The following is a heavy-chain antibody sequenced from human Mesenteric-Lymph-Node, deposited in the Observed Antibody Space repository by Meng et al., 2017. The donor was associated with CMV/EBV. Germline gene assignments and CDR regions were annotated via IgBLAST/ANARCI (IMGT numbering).Heavy chain of an antibody. V-gene: IGHV3-11*01. J-gene: IGHJ4*02. CDR3: ARDYFGSGTYYKVPGDYFDY. D-gene: IGHD3-10*01. CDR2: IDNSGNTI. Sequence: FSDFYMSWIRQAPGKGLEWISNIDNSGNTINSADSVKGRFTISRDNAKNSLYLQMDSLRAEDTAVYYCARDYFGSGTYYKVPGDYFDYWGQGILVTVSS. CDR1: FSDFY.